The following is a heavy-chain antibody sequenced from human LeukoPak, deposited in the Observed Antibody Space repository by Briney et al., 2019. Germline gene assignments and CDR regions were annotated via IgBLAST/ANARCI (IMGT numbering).Heavy chain of an antibody. D-gene: IGHD3-3*01. CDR1: GYTFTGYY. V-gene: IGHV1-2*02. Sequence: RASVKVSCKASGYTFTGYYMHWVRQAPGQGLEWMGWINPNSGGTNYAQKFQGRVTMTRDTSISTAYMELSRLRSDDTAVYYCARDGTLEWLFVDYWGQGTLVTVSS. J-gene: IGHJ4*02. CDR3: ARDGTLEWLFVDY. CDR2: INPNSGGT.